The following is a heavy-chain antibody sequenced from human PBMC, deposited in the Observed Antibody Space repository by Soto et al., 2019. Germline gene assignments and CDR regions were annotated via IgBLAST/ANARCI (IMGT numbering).Heavy chain of an antibody. Sequence: GGSLRLSCAASGFTFSSYGMHWVRQAPGKGLEWVAVIWYDGSNKYYADSVKGRFTISRDNSKNTLYLQMNSLRAEDTAVYYYAKESARYSYGPAPLFDYWGQGTLVTVSS. D-gene: IGHD5-18*01. V-gene: IGHV3-30*02. CDR2: IWYDGSNK. J-gene: IGHJ4*02. CDR1: GFTFSSYG. CDR3: AKESARYSYGPAPLFDY.